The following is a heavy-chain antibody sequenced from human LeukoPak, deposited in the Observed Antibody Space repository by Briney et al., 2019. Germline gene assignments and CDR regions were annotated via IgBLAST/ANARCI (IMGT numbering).Heavy chain of an antibody. CDR2: ISAYNGNT. D-gene: IGHD3-16*02. V-gene: IGHV1-18*01. Sequence: ASVKVSCKASGYTFTSYGISWVRQAPGQGLEWMGWISAYNGNTNYAQKLQGRVTMTTDTSTSTAYMELRSLRSDDTAVYYCARDRYDCVWGSYPFDYWGQGTLVTVSS. CDR3: ARDRYDCVWGSYPFDY. J-gene: IGHJ4*02. CDR1: GYTFTSYG.